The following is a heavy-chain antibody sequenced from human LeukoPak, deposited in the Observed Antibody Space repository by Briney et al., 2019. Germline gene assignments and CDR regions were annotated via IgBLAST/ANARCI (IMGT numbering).Heavy chain of an antibody. D-gene: IGHD7-27*01. CDR2: IYYTGYT. J-gene: IGHJ4*02. Sequence: ESLKISCKGSGYSFTSYWIGWVRQMPGKGLEWIGYIYYTGYTNYNPSLKSRVTISVGTSKKQFSLKLNSVTAADTAVYYCASRKLGNDYWGQGTLVTVSS. CDR1: GYSFTSYW. CDR3: ASRKLGNDY. V-gene: IGHV4-59*01.